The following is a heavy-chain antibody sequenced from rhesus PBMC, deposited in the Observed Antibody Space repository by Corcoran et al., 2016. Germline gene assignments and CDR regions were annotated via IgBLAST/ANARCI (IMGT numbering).Heavy chain of an antibody. D-gene: IGHD3-9*01. CDR1: GYSFPNYW. Sequence: EVQLVQSGAEVKRPGESLKISCKTSGYSFPNYWINWVRQMPGKGLEWMGAMDPSDSDTRYSPSFHGQVTISADKSISTAYLQWSSLKASDSATYYCANGGYYEDDPLDYWGQGVLVTVSS. J-gene: IGHJ4*01. V-gene: IGHV5-2*01. CDR3: ANGGYYEDDPLDY. CDR2: MDPSDSDT.